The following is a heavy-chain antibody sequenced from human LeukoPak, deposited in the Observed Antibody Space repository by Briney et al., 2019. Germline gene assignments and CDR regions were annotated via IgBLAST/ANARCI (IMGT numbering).Heavy chain of an antibody. Sequence: PGESLKISSVASESIITSYCFSWWRQMPGKGLEWMGGIDPSDSYTNYSPSLQGHVTISADKSISTAYLQLSSLKASDTATYYCARDTGVRYSSGWPPFDYWGQGTLVTVSS. CDR1: ESIITSYC. CDR2: IDPSDSYT. D-gene: IGHD6-19*01. V-gene: IGHV5-10-1*01. CDR3: ARDTGVRYSSGWPPFDY. J-gene: IGHJ4*02.